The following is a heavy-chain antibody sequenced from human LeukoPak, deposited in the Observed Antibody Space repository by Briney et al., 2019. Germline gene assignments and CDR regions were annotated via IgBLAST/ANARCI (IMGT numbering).Heavy chain of an antibody. CDR2: ISYDGSNK. J-gene: IGHJ6*02. CDR3: ARDRVVVQLWLPPYYYYYGMDV. CDR1: GFTSSSYA. V-gene: IGHV3-30-3*01. Sequence: PGGSLRLSCAASGFTSSSYAMHWVRQAPGKGLEWVAVISYDGSNKYYADSVKGRFTISRDNSKNTLYLQMNSLRAEDTAVYYYARDRVVVQLWLPPYYYYYGMDVWGQGTTVTVSS. D-gene: IGHD5-18*01.